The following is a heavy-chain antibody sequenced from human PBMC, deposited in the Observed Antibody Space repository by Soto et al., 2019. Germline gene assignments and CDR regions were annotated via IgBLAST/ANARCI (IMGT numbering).Heavy chain of an antibody. CDR3: ARVGEYSSGWYVSYYFDY. CDR1: GYTFTIYG. V-gene: IGHV1-18*01. D-gene: IGHD6-19*01. J-gene: IGHJ4*02. Sequence: ASVKVSCKASGYTFTIYGISWVRQAPGQGLEWMGWISAYNGNTNYAQKLQGRVTMTTDTSTSTAYMELRSLRSDDTAVYYCARVGEYSSGWYVSYYFDYWGQGTLVTVSS. CDR2: ISAYNGNT.